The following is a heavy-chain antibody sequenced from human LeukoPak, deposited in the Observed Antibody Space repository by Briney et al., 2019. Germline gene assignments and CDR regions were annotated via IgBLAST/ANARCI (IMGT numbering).Heavy chain of an antibody. D-gene: IGHD3-22*01. Sequence: ASVKVSCKASGFTFGSSAMQWVRQARGQRPEWIGWIVLGGGNTNYAQKFQDRVTITRDISTTTAYMQLSNLRSEDTATYYCAADRSAAGSFYYDSRGPAFGFDIWGQGTTVTVSS. CDR3: AADRSAAGSFYYDSRGPAFGFDI. CDR1: GFTFGSSA. CDR2: IVLGGGNT. V-gene: IGHV1-58*02. J-gene: IGHJ3*02.